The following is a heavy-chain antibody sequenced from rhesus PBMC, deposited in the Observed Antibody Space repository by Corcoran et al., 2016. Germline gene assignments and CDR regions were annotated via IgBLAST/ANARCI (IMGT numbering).Heavy chain of an antibody. J-gene: IGHJ4*01. CDR1: GGSISSSNW. CDR3: ARDHCTSTTCYAFYFDY. D-gene: IGHD2-2*01. V-gene: IGHV4-93*01. Sequence: QVQLQESGPAVVKPSETLALTCAGSGGSISSSNWWSWIRRSPGKGLECIGGIYGSGGSTEYNPSLKSRVTSSKDTSKNQFSLKPSSVTAADTAVYYCARDHCTSTTCYAFYFDYWGQGVLVTVSS. CDR2: IYGSGGST.